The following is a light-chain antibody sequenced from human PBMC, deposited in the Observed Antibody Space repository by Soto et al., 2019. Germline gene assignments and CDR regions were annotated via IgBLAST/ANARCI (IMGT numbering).Light chain of an antibody. CDR1: QSISSY. J-gene: IGKJ5*01. CDR2: AAS. Sequence: IQMTQSPSSLSASVGDRVTITCRASQSISSYLNWYQQKPGKAPKLLIYAASTLQRGVPSRFSGSGSGTDFTLTIGSLQPEDSATYYCQQSYSPPPITFGQGTRLEIK. CDR3: QQSYSPPPIT. V-gene: IGKV1-39*01.